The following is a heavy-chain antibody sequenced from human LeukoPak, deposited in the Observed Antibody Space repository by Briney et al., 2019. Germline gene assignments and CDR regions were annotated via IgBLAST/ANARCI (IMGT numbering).Heavy chain of an antibody. V-gene: IGHV3-49*04. CDR1: GFTFGDYA. D-gene: IGHD1-26*01. Sequence: GGSLRLSCTASGFTFGDYAMSWVRQAPGKGLEGVGFIRSKAYGGTTEYAASVKGRFTISRDDSKSIAYLQMNSLKTEDTAVYYCTRDYLNIIVGAPAGGYWGQGTLVTVSS. CDR2: IRSKAYGGTT. CDR3: TRDYLNIIVGAPAGGY. J-gene: IGHJ4*02.